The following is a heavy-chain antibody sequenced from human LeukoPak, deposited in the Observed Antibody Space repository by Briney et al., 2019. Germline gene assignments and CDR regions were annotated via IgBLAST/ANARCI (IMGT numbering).Heavy chain of an antibody. CDR3: AKDFAFNSYMDV. J-gene: IGHJ6*03. V-gene: IGHV3-30*02. CDR2: IRYDGSDK. D-gene: IGHD2/OR15-2a*01. CDR1: GFTFSSYG. Sequence: GGSLRLSCAASGFTFSSYGMHWVRQGPGKVLQWVAFIRYDGSDKYYVDSVKGRFTISRDNSKNTVYLQMNSLRAEDTAVYYCAKDFAFNSYMDVWGKGSTVTISS.